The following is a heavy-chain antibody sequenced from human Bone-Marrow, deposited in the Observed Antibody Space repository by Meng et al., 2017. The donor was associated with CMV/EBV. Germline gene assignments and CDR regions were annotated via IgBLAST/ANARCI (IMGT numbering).Heavy chain of an antibody. V-gene: IGHV1-69*05. CDR2: IIPMYATA. CDR3: ARASYYGSGSYYHFDS. Sequence: SVKVSCKASGGTFTNYAISWVRQAPGEGLEWMGGIIPMYATANYAERFQGRVTITTDESTSTAYMELSSLRSEDTAVYYCARASYYGSGSYYHFDSWGQGPPVTLYS. CDR1: GGTFTNYA. J-gene: IGHJ4*02. D-gene: IGHD3-10*01.